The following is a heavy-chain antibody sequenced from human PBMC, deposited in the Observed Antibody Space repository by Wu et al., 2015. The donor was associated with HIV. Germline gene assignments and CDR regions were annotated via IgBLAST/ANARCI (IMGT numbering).Heavy chain of an antibody. CDR1: GGSFSGYY. V-gene: IGHV4-34*01. J-gene: IGHJ6*03. Sequence: QVLLQQWGAGLLTPSETLSLTCAVYGGSFSGYYWSWIRQPPGKGLEWIGEINHSGSTNYNPSLKSRVTISVDTSKNQFSLKLSSVTAADTAVYYCARRFLEWSKGGLYYYYYMDVWGKGTTVTVSS. CDR2: INHSGST. D-gene: IGHD3-3*01. CDR3: ARRFLEWSKGGLYYYYYMDV.